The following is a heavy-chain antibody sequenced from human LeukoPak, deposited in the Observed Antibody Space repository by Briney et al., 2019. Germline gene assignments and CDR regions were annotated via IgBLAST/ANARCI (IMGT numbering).Heavy chain of an antibody. CDR3: AKDRLLNCRGDCYIFDY. V-gene: IGHV3-53*01. CDR1: GFTVSSNY. Sequence: GGSLRLSCAASGFTVSSNYMSCVRQAPGKGLEGVSVIYSGGSTYYADSVKGRFTISRDNSKNTLYLQVNGLRTEDTAVYYCAKDRLLNCRGDCYIFDYWGQGTVVTVSS. D-gene: IGHD2-21*02. J-gene: IGHJ4*02. CDR2: IYSGGST.